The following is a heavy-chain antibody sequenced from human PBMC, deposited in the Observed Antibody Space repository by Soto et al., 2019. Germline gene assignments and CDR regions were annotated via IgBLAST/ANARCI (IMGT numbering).Heavy chain of an antibody. CDR2: INVGNGNT. CDR1: GYTFTSYA. CDR3: VRDLGYYGLGSYFVY. Sequence: ASVKVSCKASGYTFTSYAMHWVRQAPGQGLEWMGWINVGNGNTKYSQKFQGRVTITRDTSASTVYMELNSLRSEDTAVYYCVRDLGYYGLGSYFVYWGQGALVTVSS. J-gene: IGHJ4*02. V-gene: IGHV1-3*01. D-gene: IGHD3-10*01.